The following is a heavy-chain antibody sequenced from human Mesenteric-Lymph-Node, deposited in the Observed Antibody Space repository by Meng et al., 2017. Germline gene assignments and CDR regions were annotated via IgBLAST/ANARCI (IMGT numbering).Heavy chain of an antibody. CDR1: GFTFSIYG. CDR2: IGESSTYR. D-gene: IGHD3-22*01. Sequence: GGSLRLSCVASGFTFSIYGMNWFRQAPGKGLEWVASIGESSTYRYYTDSVKGRFTISRDNAKNSLYLQMNSLRAEDTALYYCARGKYYYDSSGYLTYYYGMDVWGQGTMVTVSS. CDR3: ARGKYYYDSSGYLTYYYGMDV. J-gene: IGHJ6*02. V-gene: IGHV3-21*04.